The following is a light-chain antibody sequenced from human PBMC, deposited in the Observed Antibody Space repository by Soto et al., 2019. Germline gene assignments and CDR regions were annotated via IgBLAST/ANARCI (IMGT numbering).Light chain of an antibody. CDR1: SYNVGKNL. CDR2: KNN. CDR3: SSYAGSSNFVV. J-gene: IGLJ2*01. Sequence: QSVLTQPPSASGTPGQRVTISCSGGSYNVGKNLVYWYQQRPGTAPKLIIFKNNQRPSGVPDRFSGSNSGNTASLTVSGLQAEDEAAYYCSSYAGSSNFVVFGGGTKLTVL. V-gene: IGLV1-47*01.